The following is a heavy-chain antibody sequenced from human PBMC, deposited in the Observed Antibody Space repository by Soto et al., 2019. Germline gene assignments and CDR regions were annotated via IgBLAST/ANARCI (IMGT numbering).Heavy chain of an antibody. CDR3: ARDERDYYYYYMDV. CDR1: GFTFSDYY. J-gene: IGHJ6*03. CDR2: ISSSGSTI. D-gene: IGHD1-1*01. V-gene: IGHV3-11*01. Sequence: GGSLRLSCAASGFTFSDYYMSWIRQAPGKGLEWVSYISSSGSTIYYADSVKGRFTISRDKAKNSLYLQMNSLRAEDTAVYYCARDERDYYYYYMDVWGKGTTVTVSS.